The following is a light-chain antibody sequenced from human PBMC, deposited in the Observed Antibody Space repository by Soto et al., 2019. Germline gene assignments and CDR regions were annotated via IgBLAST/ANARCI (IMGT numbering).Light chain of an antibody. Sequence: EIVMTQSPATLSVSPGERATLSCRASQSVNISLAWFQQKPGQAPRLLIYGASTRATGIPARFSGSGSGREFTLTISSLQSEDFALYHSQQYNNWPPLTFGGGTKVEIK. J-gene: IGKJ4*01. CDR1: QSVNIS. V-gene: IGKV3-15*01. CDR2: GAS. CDR3: QQYNNWPPLT.